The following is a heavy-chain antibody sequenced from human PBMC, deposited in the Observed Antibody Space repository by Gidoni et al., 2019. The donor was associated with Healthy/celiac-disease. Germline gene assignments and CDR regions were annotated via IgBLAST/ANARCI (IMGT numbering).Heavy chain of an antibody. CDR2: INPSGGST. J-gene: IGHJ4*02. CDR1: GYTFTSYY. Sequence: VQSGAEVKKPGASVKVSCKASGYTFTSYYMHWVRQAPGQGLEWMGIINPSGGSTSYAQKFQGRVTMTRDTSTSTVYMELSSLRSEDTAVYYCASPSFGDYLDYWGQGTLVTVSS. CDR3: ASPSFGDYLDY. D-gene: IGHD3-10*01. V-gene: IGHV1-46*01.